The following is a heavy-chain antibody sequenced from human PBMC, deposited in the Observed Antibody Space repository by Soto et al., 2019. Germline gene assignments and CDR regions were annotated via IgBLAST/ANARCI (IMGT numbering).Heavy chain of an antibody. J-gene: IGHJ6*02. Sequence: QVQLVQSGAEVKKPGASVKVSCKASGYTFTSYGISWVRQAPGQGLEWMGWISAYNGNTNYAQKLQGRVTMTPDTSTSTAYMQLRSLRSDDTAVYYCARDLRKGYYDSSGYYYGMDVWGQGTAVTVSS. V-gene: IGHV1-18*01. CDR2: ISAYNGNT. CDR3: ARDLRKGYYDSSGYYYGMDV. CDR1: GYTFTSYG. D-gene: IGHD3-22*01.